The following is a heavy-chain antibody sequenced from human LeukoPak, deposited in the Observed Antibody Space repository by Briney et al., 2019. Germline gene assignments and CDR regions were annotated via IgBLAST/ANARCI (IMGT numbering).Heavy chain of an antibody. CDR3: ARWDVDTAMVTYYYYYMDV. J-gene: IGHJ6*03. V-gene: IGHV1-2*02. Sequence: ASVKVSCKASGYTFTGYYMHWVRQAPGQGLEWMGWTNPNSGGTNYAQKFQGRVTMTRDTSISTAYMELSRLRSDDTAVYYCARWDVDTAMVTYYYYYMDVWGKGTTVTVSS. CDR2: TNPNSGGT. CDR1: GYTFTGYY. D-gene: IGHD5-18*01.